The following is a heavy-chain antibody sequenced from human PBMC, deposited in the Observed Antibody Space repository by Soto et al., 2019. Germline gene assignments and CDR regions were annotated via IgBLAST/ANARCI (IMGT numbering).Heavy chain of an antibody. J-gene: IGHJ4*02. D-gene: IGHD6-19*01. V-gene: IGHV3-23*01. CDR1: GFTFSIYA. CDR3: AKVLKAVAGTYGY. CDR2: ISGSGDYT. Sequence: EVQLLESGGGLVQPGGSLRLSCAASGFTFSIYAMSWVRQAPGKGLEWVSAISGSGDYTYYADSVKGRFAISRDNSQNTLYLQMNSLRAEDPAVYYCAKVLKAVAGTYGYWGQGTLVSVSS.